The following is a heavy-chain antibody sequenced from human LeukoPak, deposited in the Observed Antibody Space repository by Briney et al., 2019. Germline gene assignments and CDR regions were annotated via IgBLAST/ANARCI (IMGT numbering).Heavy chain of an antibody. CDR1: GGSICSYY. Sequence: PSETLSLTCTVSGGSICSYYWSWIRQPPGKGLEWIGYIYYSGSTNYNPSPKSRVTISVDTSKNQFSLKLSSVTAADTAVYYCARGYCSGGSCPSGWFDPWGQGTLVTVSS. CDR2: IYYSGST. D-gene: IGHD2-15*01. CDR3: ARGYCSGGSCPSGWFDP. J-gene: IGHJ5*02. V-gene: IGHV4-59*01.